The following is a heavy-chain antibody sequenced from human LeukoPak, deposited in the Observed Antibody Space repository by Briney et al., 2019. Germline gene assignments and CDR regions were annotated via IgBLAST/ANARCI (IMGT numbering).Heavy chain of an antibody. CDR3: AKALTTIVVVPAAMRVFDY. V-gene: IGHV3-30*02. J-gene: IGHJ4*02. Sequence: HPGGSLRLSCAASGFTFSSYGMHWVRQAPGKGLEWVAFIRYDGSNKYYADSVKGRFTISRDNSKNTLYLQMNSPRAEDTAVYYCAKALTTIVVVPAAMRVFDYWGQGTLVTVSS. D-gene: IGHD2-2*01. CDR1: GFTFSSYG. CDR2: IRYDGSNK.